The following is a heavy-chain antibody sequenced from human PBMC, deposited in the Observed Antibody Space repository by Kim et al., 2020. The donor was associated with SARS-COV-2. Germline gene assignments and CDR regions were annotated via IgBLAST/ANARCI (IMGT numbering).Heavy chain of an antibody. CDR2: TRNRANSYTT. D-gene: IGHD1-26*01. J-gene: IGHJ4*02. V-gene: IGHV3-72*01. CDR1: GFIFSDHY. Sequence: GGSLRLSCAASGFIFSDHYMHWVRQSPGKGLEWVGRTRNRANSYTTEYAASVRGRIIIYRDESENSLHLQMNSLKTADTAVYYCARVRTSGSYHFDYWGQGTLVTDSS. CDR3: ARVRTSGSYHFDY.